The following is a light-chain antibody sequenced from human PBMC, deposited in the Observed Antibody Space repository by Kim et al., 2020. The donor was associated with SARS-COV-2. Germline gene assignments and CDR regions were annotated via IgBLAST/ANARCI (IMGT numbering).Light chain of an antibody. CDR2: GAF. V-gene: IGKV3-15*01. CDR3: QQYNSWPLA. Sequence: VSPGERATLACRASQSVNSNLAWYQQKPGQAPRLLIYGAFTRATGIPARFSGSGSGTEFTLTISSLQSEDFAVYYCQQYNSWPLAFGQGTKVDIK. CDR1: QSVNSN. J-gene: IGKJ1*01.